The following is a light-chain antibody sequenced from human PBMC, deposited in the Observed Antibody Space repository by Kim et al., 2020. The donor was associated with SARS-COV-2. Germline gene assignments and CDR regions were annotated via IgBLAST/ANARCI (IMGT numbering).Light chain of an antibody. CDR2: DNN. J-gene: IGLJ3*02. Sequence: GQSFSISGSRSNSNIGSKTVNWYQQLPGTAPRLLICDNNQRPSRVRDRCSGSTSGTAASLAISGLQSVDEAEDSCAAWDDNLNGWVFGGGTKLTVL. V-gene: IGLV1-44*01. CDR3: AAWDDNLNGWV. CDR1: NSNIGSKT.